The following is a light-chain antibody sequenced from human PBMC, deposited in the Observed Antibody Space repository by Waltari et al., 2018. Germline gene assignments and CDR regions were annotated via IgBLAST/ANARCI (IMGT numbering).Light chain of an antibody. V-gene: IGLV1-47*01. CDR1: RSNIGHNY. Sequence: QSVLTQPPSASGTPGQRVTISCSGSRSNIGHNYVYWYQQLPGPAPKLLIYRNNQRPSGVPDRFSGSKSGTSASLAISGLRSEDEADYYCAAWDDSLSGRVFGGGTKVTVL. J-gene: IGLJ3*02. CDR3: AAWDDSLSGRV. CDR2: RNN.